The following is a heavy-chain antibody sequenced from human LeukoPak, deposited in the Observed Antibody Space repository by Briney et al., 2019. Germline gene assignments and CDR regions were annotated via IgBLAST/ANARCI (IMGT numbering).Heavy chain of an antibody. CDR3: AVSIVGATTPFDY. D-gene: IGHD1-26*01. Sequence: ASVKVSCKASGYTFTSYYMHWVRQPPGQGLEWMGIINPSGGSTSYAQKFQGGVTMTRDTSTSTVYMELSSLRSEDTAVYYCAVSIVGATTPFDYWGQGTLVTVSS. J-gene: IGHJ4*02. CDR2: INPSGGST. CDR1: GYTFTSYY. V-gene: IGHV1-46*01.